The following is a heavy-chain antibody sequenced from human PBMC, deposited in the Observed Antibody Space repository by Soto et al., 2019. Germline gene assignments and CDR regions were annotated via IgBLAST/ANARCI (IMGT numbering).Heavy chain of an antibody. V-gene: IGHV1-69*01. Sequence: QVQLVQSGAEVKKPGSSVKVSCKASGGTFGSYAFSWVRQAPGQGLEWMGGIIPVSGAAHYAQKFQGRVTITADESTSPAYMELSSLSSPDTAVYYCATALGCRSTSCTLDYWGQGTRVIVSS. CDR1: GGTFGSYA. CDR3: ATALGCRSTSCTLDY. CDR2: IIPVSGAA. J-gene: IGHJ4*02. D-gene: IGHD2-2*01.